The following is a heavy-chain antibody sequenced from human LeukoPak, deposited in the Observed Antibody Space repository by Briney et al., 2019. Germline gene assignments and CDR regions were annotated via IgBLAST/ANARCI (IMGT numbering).Heavy chain of an antibody. CDR2: ISAYNGNT. J-gene: IGHJ3*02. CDR3: AREGGPLSFDYGDYAPDAFDI. V-gene: IGHV1-18*01. D-gene: IGHD4-17*01. CDR1: GYTFTSYG. Sequence: ASVKVSCKASGYTFTSYGISWVRQAPGQGLEWMGWISAYNGNTNYAQKLQGRVTMTTDTSTSTAYMELRSLRSDDTAVYYCAREGGPLSFDYGDYAPDAFDIWGQGTMVTVSS.